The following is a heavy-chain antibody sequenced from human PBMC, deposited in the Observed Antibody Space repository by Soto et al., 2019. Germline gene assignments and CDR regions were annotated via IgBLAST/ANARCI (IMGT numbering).Heavy chain of an antibody. CDR2: IIPILGIA. J-gene: IGHJ3*02. CDR3: ATNDGMYDAFDI. CDR1: GDTFSSYT. V-gene: IGHV1-69*02. Sequence: PSVKVSCKASGDTFSSYTISWVRQAPGQGLEWMGRIIPILGIANYAQKFQGRVTITADKSTSTAYMELSSLRSEDTAVYYCATNDGMYDAFDIWGQGTMVTVSS. D-gene: IGHD1-1*01.